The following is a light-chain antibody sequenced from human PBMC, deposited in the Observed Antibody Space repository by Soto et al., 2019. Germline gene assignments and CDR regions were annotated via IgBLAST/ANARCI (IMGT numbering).Light chain of an antibody. J-gene: IGKJ5*01. V-gene: IGKV1-12*01. CDR1: QDVGKW. CDR3: QQANSFPST. Sequence: DIQMTQSPPSVSASVGDRVTITCRASQDVGKWLAWYQQKPGKAPTLLIHGASSLQSGVPPRYSGSGYGTDFTLTISSLQPEDFATYYCQQANSFPSTFGQVTRLEIK. CDR2: GAS.